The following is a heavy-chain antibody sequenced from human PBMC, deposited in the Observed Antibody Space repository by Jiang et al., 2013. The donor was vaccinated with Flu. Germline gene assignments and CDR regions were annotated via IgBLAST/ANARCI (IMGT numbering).Heavy chain of an antibody. CDR2: ISYFGSS. CDR3: ARKADGMDV. Sequence: GLVKPSETLSLTCTVSGGSISSYYWNWIRQSPGKGLEWIGYISYFGSSNSNPSLKSRVTLSVDAPNKQFSLKLTSVTAADTAVYYCARKADGMDVWGQGTTVIVS. D-gene: IGHD2-15*01. V-gene: IGHV4-59*01. J-gene: IGHJ6*02. CDR1: GGSISSYY.